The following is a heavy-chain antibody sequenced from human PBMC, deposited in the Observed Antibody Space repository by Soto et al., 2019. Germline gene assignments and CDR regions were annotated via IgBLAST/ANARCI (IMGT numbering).Heavy chain of an antibody. CDR2: ISSSSSYI. V-gene: IGHV3-21*01. CDR1: GFTFSSYS. CDR3: AREKTIVGATHYFDY. D-gene: IGHD1-26*01. J-gene: IGHJ4*02. Sequence: PGGSLRLSCAASGFTFSSYSMNWVRQAPGKGLEWVSSISSSSSYIYYADSVKGRFTISRDNAKNPLYLQMNSLRAEDTAVYYCAREKTIVGATHYFDYWGQGTLVTVSS.